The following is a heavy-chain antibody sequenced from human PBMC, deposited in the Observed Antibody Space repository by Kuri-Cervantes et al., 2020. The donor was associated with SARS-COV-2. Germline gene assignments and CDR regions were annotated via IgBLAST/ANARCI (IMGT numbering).Heavy chain of an antibody. CDR3: ARDNDFWSGYYVPNWFDP. J-gene: IGHJ5*02. CDR2: ISGSGGST. V-gene: IGHV3-23*01. D-gene: IGHD3-3*01. CDR1: GFTFSSYA. Sequence: GGSLRLSCAASGFTFSSYAMSWVRQAPGKGLEWVSAISGSGGSTYYADSVKGRFTISRDNSKNTLYLQMNSPRAEDTAVYYCARDNDFWSGYYVPNWFDPWGQGTLVTVSS.